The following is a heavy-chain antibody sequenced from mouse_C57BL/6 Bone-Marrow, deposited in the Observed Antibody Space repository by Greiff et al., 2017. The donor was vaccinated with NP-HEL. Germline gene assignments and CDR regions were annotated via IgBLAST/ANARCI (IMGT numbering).Heavy chain of an antibody. CDR2: INPNNGGT. CDR3: ARDGAFAY. CDR1: GYTFTDYY. J-gene: IGHJ3*01. V-gene: IGHV1-26*01. Sequence: VQLKQSGPELVKPGASVKISCKASGYTFTDYYMNWVKQSHGKSLEWIGDINPNNGGTSYNQKFKGKATLTVDKSSSTAYMELRSLTSEDAAVYYCARDGAFAYWGQGTLVTVAA.